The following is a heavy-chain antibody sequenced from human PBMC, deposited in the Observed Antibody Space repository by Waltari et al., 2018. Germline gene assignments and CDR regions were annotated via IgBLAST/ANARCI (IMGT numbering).Heavy chain of an antibody. Sequence: QVQLQQWGAGLLKPSETLSLTCAVYGGSFSGYYWSWIRQPPGKGLEWIGEINHSGSTNYNPSLKSRVTISVDTSKNQFSLKLSSVTAADTAVYYCARDSWYYDILTGYSTYYYYGMDVWGQGTTVTVSS. CDR3: ARDSWYYDILTGYSTYYYYGMDV. V-gene: IGHV4-34*01. CDR1: GGSFSGYY. J-gene: IGHJ6*02. CDR2: INHSGST. D-gene: IGHD3-9*01.